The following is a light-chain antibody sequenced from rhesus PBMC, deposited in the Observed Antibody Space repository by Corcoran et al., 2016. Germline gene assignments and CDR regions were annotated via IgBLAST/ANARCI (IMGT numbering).Light chain of an antibody. CDR3: LQYSNWWT. CDR2: GAS. Sequence: EIVMTQSPATLSLSPGERATLFCRASQSVSSSLAWYPQKPGQTPRRLIYGASTRASVIPDRVSGSGSGTDFTLTISSLEPEDVAVYYCLQYSNWWTFGQGTKVEIK. V-gene: IGKV3-24*01. CDR1: QSVSSS. J-gene: IGKJ1*01.